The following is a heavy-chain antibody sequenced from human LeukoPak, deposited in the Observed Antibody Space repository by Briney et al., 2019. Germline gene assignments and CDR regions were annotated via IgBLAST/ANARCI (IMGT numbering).Heavy chain of an antibody. V-gene: IGHV3-30-3*01. J-gene: IGHJ4*02. CDR2: VSYDGINK. Sequence: GGSLRLSCAASGFIFSNYAIHWVRQAPGKGLEWVAVVSYDGINKYYAYSVKGRFTISRDNAKNTLYLQMNSLRAEDTAVYYCAREVEWFGELLLDYWGQGTLVTVSS. D-gene: IGHD3-10*01. CDR1: GFIFSNYA. CDR3: AREVEWFGELLLDY.